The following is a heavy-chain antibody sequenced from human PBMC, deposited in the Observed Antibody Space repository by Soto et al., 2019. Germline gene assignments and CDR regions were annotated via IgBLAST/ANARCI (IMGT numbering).Heavy chain of an antibody. CDR1: GGSVSSGTYY. J-gene: IGHJ4*02. CDR3: ARAIISSAKFPQ. Sequence: QVQLQESGPGLVKPSETLSLTCTVSGGSVSSGTYYWTWIRQPPGKGLEWIGYIYYSGSTNYNPSLKSRVIISVDTSKNQFSLKLSSVTAADTAFYYCARAIISSAKFPQWGQGTLVTVSS. CDR2: IYYSGST. V-gene: IGHV4-61*01. D-gene: IGHD2-2*01.